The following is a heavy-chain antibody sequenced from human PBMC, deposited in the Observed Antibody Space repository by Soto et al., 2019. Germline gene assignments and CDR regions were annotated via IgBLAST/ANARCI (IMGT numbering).Heavy chain of an antibody. CDR1: GFTFDDYA. CDR3: AKDKRSSWYRAEFDP. D-gene: IGHD6-13*01. V-gene: IGHV3-9*01. J-gene: IGHJ5*02. Sequence: EVQLVESGGGLVQPGRSLRLSCAASGFTFDDYAMHWVRQAPGKGLEWVSGISWNSGSIGYADSVKGRFTISRDNAKNSLYLQMNSLRAEDTALYYCAKDKRSSWYRAEFDPWGQGTLVTVSS. CDR2: ISWNSGSI.